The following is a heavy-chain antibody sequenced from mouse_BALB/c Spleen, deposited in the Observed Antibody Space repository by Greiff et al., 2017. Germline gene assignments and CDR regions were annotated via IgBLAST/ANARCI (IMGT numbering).Heavy chain of an antibody. CDR1: GFTFSSYG. J-gene: IGHJ2*01. CDR3: ARHDGSLDY. D-gene: IGHD2-3*01. CDR2: ISSGGSYT. Sequence: VKLVESGGDLVKPGGSLKLSCAASGFTFSSYGMSWVRQTPDKRLEWVATISSGGSYTYYPDSVKGRFTISRDNAKNTLYLQMSSLKSEDTAMYYCARHDGSLDYWGQGTTLTVSS. V-gene: IGHV5-6*01.